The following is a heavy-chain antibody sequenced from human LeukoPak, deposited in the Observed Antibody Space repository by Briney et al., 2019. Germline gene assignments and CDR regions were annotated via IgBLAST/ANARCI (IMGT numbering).Heavy chain of an antibody. CDR1: GFSLSTSGMC. D-gene: IGHD6-6*01. Sequence: SSPTLVNPTQTLTLTCTFSGFSLSTSGMCVSWIRQPPGKALEWLARIDWDDDKYYSTSLKTRLTISKDTSKNQVVLTMTNMDPVDTATYYCARWQLGGYYFDYWGQGTLVTVSS. CDR3: ARWQLGGYYFDY. CDR2: IDWDDDK. V-gene: IGHV2-70*11. J-gene: IGHJ4*02.